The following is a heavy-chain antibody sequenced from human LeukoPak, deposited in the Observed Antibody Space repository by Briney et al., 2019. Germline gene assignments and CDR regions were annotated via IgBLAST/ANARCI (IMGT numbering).Heavy chain of an antibody. J-gene: IGHJ4*02. D-gene: IGHD3-22*01. Sequence: GGSLRLSCAASGFTFSSYGMHWARQAPGKGLEWVAVISYDGSNKYYADSVKGRFTISRDNSKNTLYLQMNSLRAEDTAVYYCAKDYYDSSGYYPYYFDYWGQGTLVTDSS. CDR1: GFTFSSYG. CDR2: ISYDGSNK. V-gene: IGHV3-30*18. CDR3: AKDYYDSSGYYPYYFDY.